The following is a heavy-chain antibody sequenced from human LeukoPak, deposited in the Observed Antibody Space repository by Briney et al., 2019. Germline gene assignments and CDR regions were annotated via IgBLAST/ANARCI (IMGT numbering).Heavy chain of an antibody. J-gene: IGHJ4*02. D-gene: IGHD1-26*01. V-gene: IGHV4-39*01. Sequence: SETLSLTCTVSGASISGSGYYWGWIRQPPGKGLEWIGIIYSSGSTYYNASHQSRVTISIETSKNQISLRLNSVTAADTAMYYCAKSGGYGLIDYWGQGTLVTVSS. CDR3: AKSGGYGLIDY. CDR1: GASISGSGYY. CDR2: IYSSGST.